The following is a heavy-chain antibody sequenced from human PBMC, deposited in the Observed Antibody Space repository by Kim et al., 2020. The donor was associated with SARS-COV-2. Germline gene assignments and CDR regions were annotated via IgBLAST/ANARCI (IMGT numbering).Heavy chain of an antibody. D-gene: IGHD5-12*01. J-gene: IGHJ4*02. CDR2: INPNSGGT. CDR1: GYTFTGYY. CDR3: ARDGEDIVATISTFDY. Sequence: ASVKVSCKASGYTFTGYYMHWVRQAPGQGLEWMGRINPNSGGTNYAQKFQGRVTMTRDTSISTAYMELSRLRSDDTAVYYCARDGEDIVATISTFDYWGQGTLVTVSS. V-gene: IGHV1-2*06.